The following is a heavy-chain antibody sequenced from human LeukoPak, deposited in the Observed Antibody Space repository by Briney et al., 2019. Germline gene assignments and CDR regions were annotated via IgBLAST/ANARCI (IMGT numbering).Heavy chain of an antibody. Sequence: GGSLRLSCAASGFTFSSYWMSWVRQAPGKGLEWVANIKQDGSEKYYVDSVKGRFTISRDNAKNSLYLQMNSLRAEDTALYYCAIMHPYYDGSGYWVQWGQGTLVTVSS. D-gene: IGHD3-22*01. V-gene: IGHV3-7*03. CDR1: GFTFSSYW. CDR3: AIMHPYYDGSGYWVQ. J-gene: IGHJ4*02. CDR2: IKQDGSEK.